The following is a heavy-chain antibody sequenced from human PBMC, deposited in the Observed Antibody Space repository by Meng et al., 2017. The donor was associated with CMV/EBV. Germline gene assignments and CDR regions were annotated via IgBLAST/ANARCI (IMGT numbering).Heavy chain of an antibody. Sequence: GSLRLSCTVSGGSISSYYWGWIRQPPGKGLEWIGYIYYSGSTNYNPSLKSRVTISVDTSKIQFSLKLSSVTAAATAVYSCARELEPSYGMDVWGQGTTVTVSS. CDR1: GGSISSYY. V-gene: IGHV4-59*01. CDR2: IYYSGST. J-gene: IGHJ6*02. CDR3: ARELEPSYGMDV. D-gene: IGHD1-1*01.